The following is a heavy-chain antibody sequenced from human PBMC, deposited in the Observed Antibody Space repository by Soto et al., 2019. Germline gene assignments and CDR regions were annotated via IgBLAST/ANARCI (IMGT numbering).Heavy chain of an antibody. D-gene: IGHD1-7*01. V-gene: IGHV4-31*03. CDR2: IYYSGST. Sequence: SETLSLTCTVSGDSLSSGSYYWSWIRQHPGKGLEWIGYIYYSGSTSYNPSLKSRVIIPVDTSKNQFSLKLSSVTAADTAVYYCARESNWNWFSPWGQGTLVTVSS. CDR3: ARESNWNWFSP. CDR1: GDSLSSGSYY. J-gene: IGHJ5*02.